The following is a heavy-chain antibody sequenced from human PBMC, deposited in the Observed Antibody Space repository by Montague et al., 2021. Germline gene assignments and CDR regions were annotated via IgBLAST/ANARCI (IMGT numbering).Heavy chain of an antibody. Sequence: SLRLSCAAPGFTFNNYFMSWFRQAPGKGLEWVSYIGTSSSFTRYADSVKGRFTISRDNAMNSLYLQMTAVRGEDTAVYYCARVGLTVAAGMIDYWGQGTPVTVSS. CDR1: GFTFNNYF. CDR3: ARVGLTVAAGMIDY. D-gene: IGHD6-13*01. J-gene: IGHJ4*02. CDR2: IGTSSSFT. V-gene: IGHV3-11*06.